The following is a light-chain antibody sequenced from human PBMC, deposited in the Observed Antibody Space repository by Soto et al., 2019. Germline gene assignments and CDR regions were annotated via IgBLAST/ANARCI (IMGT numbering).Light chain of an antibody. Sequence: QSVLTQPPSASGTPGQRVTISCSGSDSNIGINYLYWFQQLPGTAPKLLIYRNNQRPSGVPDRFSGSKSGTSASLDISGLRSEDEADYYCATWDDSLGGRVFGGGTKLTVL. J-gene: IGLJ2*01. CDR3: ATWDDSLGGRV. CDR1: DSNIGINY. CDR2: RNN. V-gene: IGLV1-47*01.